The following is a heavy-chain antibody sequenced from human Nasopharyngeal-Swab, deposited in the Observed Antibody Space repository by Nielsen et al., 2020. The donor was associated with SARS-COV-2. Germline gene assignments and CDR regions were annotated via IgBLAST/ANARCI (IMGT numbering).Heavy chain of an antibody. Sequence: ASVKVSCKASGYTFTSYAMHWVRQAPGQRLEWMGWINAGNGNTKYSQKFQGRVTITRDTSASTAYMEPSSLRSEDTAVYYCAREAVVVVGYWFDPWGQGTLVTVSS. J-gene: IGHJ5*02. CDR3: AREAVVVVGYWFDP. CDR2: INAGNGNT. V-gene: IGHV1-3*01. D-gene: IGHD2-15*01. CDR1: GYTFTSYA.